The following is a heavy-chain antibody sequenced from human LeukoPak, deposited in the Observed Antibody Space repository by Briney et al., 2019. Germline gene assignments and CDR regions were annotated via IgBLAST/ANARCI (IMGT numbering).Heavy chain of an antibody. CDR2: INQDESAK. D-gene: IGHD6-13*01. CDR1: GFTFSRYW. Sequence: GGSLRLSCAASGFTFSRYWMSWVRQAPGKGLEWVASINQDESAKIYVDSVKGRFTISRDNAKNSLYLQMYSLRAEDTAVYYCATSRGSWPDYFDYWGQGTLVTVSS. V-gene: IGHV3-7*01. J-gene: IGHJ4*02. CDR3: ATSRGSWPDYFDY.